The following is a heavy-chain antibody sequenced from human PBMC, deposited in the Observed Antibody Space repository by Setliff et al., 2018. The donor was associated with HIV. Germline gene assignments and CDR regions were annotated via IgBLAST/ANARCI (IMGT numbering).Heavy chain of an antibody. J-gene: IGHJ3*02. Sequence: PGESLKISCKGSGYSFTSYWIGWVRQMPGKGLEWMGIIYPGDSDTRYSPSFQGQVTISADKSISAAYLQWTALKASDTAMYYCARHTIDISLLVVQDPVPFDIWGRGTMVTVSS. CDR3: ARHTIDISLLVVQDPVPFDI. D-gene: IGHD3-10*01. CDR2: IYPGDSDT. CDR1: GYSFTSYW. V-gene: IGHV5-51*01.